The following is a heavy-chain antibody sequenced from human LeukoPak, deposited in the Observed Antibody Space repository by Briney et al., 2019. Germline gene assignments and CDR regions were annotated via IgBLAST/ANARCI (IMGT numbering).Heavy chain of an antibody. CDR3: AVTVTTPPSTDY. CDR1: GGSFSGYY. V-gene: IGHV4-34*01. D-gene: IGHD4-17*01. CDR2: INHSGST. J-gene: IGHJ4*02. Sequence: PSETLSLTCAVYGGSFSGYYWSWIRQPPGKGLEWIGEINHSGSTNYNPSLKSRVTISVDTSKNQFSLKLGSVTAADTAVYYCAVTVTTPPSTDYWGQGTLVTVSS.